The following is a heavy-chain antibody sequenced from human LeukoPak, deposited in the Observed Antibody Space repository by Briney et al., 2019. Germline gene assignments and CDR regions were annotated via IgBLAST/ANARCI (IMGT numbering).Heavy chain of an antibody. CDR2: IYYSGST. J-gene: IGHJ3*02. D-gene: IGHD2-2*02. CDR3: ARYTRKGAFDI. Sequence: PSETPPVTCTVSGGSISSGGYYWSWIRQPPGKGLEWIGYIYYSGSTYYNPSLKSRVTISVDTSKNQFSLELSSVTAADTAVYYCARYTRKGAFDIWGQGTMVTVSS. CDR1: GGSISSGGYY. V-gene: IGHV4-31*03.